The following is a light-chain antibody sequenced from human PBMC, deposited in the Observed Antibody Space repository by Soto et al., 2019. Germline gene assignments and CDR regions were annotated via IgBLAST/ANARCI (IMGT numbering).Light chain of an antibody. CDR2: AIS. J-gene: IGKJ5*01. CDR3: QQYGSSPT. Sequence: DIVLTQSPGTLSLSPGGRATLSCRSSESVTENQLAWYQQKPGQAPRLLIYAISTRAAGVPDRFSGSGSGTDFTLTISRLEPEDFAMYYCQQYGSSPTFGQGTRLEIK. CDR1: ESVTENQ. V-gene: IGKV3-20*01.